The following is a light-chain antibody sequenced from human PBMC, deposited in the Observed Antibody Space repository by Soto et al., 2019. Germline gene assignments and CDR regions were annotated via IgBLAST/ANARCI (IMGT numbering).Light chain of an antibody. CDR1: QSISSW. CDR2: DAS. J-gene: IGKJ4*01. CDR3: QQYNSYPLT. Sequence: DIQMTRSPSTLSASVGDRVTITCRASQSISSWLAWYQQKPGKAPKLLIYDASSLESGVPSRFSGSGSGPEFTLTISSLQPDDFATYYCQQYNSYPLTFGGGTKVEIK. V-gene: IGKV1-5*01.